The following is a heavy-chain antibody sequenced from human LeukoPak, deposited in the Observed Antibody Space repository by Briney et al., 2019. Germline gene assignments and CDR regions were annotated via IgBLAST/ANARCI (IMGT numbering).Heavy chain of an antibody. CDR3: AKGTSHYYYYGMDV. V-gene: IGHV3-23*01. CDR2: ISGSGGST. Sequence: PGGSLRLSCAASGFTFSSYAMSWVRQAPGKGLEWVSAISGSGGSTYYADSVKGRFTIPRENSTNTLSLQMNSLRAEDTAVYYCAKGTSHYYYYGMDVWGQGTTVTVSS. D-gene: IGHD2-8*01. CDR1: GFTFSSYA. J-gene: IGHJ6*02.